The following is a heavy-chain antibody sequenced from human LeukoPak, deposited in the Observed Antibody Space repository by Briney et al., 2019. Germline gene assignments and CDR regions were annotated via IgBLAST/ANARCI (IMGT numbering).Heavy chain of an antibody. CDR1: GFIFTNYF. CDR2: ITSDGSST. V-gene: IGHV3-74*01. CDR3: ARDGSLPDY. J-gene: IGHJ4*02. Sequence: GGSLRLSCAASGFIFTNYFMSWVRQAPGKGLVWVSRITSDGSSTNYADSVKGRFTISRDNAKNTLYLQMNSLRAEDTAVYYCARDGSLPDYWGQGTLVTVSS.